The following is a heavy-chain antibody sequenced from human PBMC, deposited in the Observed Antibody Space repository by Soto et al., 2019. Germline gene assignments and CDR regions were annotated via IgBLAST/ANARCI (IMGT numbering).Heavy chain of an antibody. V-gene: IGHV3-23*01. J-gene: IGHJ5*02. CDR1: GFTFSSYA. CDR3: AKDLKREAFIAARGSRGWNWFDP. D-gene: IGHD6-13*01. Sequence: GGSLRLSCAASGFTFSSYAMSWVRQAPGKGLVWVSAISGSGGSTYYADSVKGRVTISRDNSKNTLYLQMNSLRAEDTAVYYCAKDLKREAFIAARGSRGWNWFDPWGQGTLVTVSS. CDR2: ISGSGGST.